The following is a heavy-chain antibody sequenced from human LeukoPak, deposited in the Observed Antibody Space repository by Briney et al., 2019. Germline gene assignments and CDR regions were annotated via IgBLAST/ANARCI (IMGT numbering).Heavy chain of an antibody. CDR1: GGSLTSSNQY. CDR3: ARATYYYDSSGYSTAFDI. J-gene: IGHJ3*02. D-gene: IGHD3-22*01. V-gene: IGHV4-39*07. CDR2: IYYSGST. Sequence: MASETLSLTCSVVGGSLTSSNQYWGWIRQPPGKGLEWIGSIYYSGSTNYNPSLKSRVTMSVDTSKNQFSLKLSSVTAADTAVYYCARATYYYDSSGYSTAFDIWRQGTMVTVSS.